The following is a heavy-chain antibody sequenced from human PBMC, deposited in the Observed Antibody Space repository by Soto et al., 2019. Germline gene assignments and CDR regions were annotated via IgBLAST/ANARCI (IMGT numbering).Heavy chain of an antibody. CDR1: GGTFSSYA. D-gene: IGHD6-19*01. CDR2: IIPIFGTA. J-gene: IGHJ5*02. V-gene: IGHV1-69*13. CDR3: ARAVLAYSSGWFSPNWFDP. Sequence: GASVKVSCKASGGTFSSYAISWVRQAPGQGLEWMGGIIPIFGTANYAQKFQGRVTITADESTSTAYMELSSLRSEDTAVYYCARAVLAYSSGWFSPNWFDPWGQGTLVTVSS.